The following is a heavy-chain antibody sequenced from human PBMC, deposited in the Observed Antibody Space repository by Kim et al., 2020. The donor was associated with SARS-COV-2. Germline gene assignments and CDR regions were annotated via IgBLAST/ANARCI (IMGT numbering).Heavy chain of an antibody. D-gene: IGHD5-12*01. V-gene: IGHV3-11*01. Sequence: GGSLRLSCAASGFSFRDYFMSWFRQSPGKVLEWVSTITKSGSATFYSDSVKGRFAISRDNSKDSLILRMDNLRVDDTAVYFCARDFLAYTGYEFDFWGQG. CDR2: ITKSGSAT. J-gene: IGHJ4*02. CDR3: ARDFLAYTGYEFDF. CDR1: GFSFRDYF.